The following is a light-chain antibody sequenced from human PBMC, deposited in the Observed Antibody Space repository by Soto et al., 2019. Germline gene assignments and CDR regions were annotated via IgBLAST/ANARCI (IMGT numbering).Light chain of an antibody. CDR3: MQGTHWPIT. V-gene: IGKV2-30*02. CDR1: QSLVHSDGIAY. CDR2: KVS. J-gene: IGKJ5*01. Sequence: DVMMTQSPLSLPVTLGQPASISCRSNQSLVHSDGIAYFSWFQXRQGRSQRRXIYKVSNRDSGVPARFSGSGSGTDLAMKISRVEAEDVGVYYCMQGTHWPITFGQGTRLEIK.